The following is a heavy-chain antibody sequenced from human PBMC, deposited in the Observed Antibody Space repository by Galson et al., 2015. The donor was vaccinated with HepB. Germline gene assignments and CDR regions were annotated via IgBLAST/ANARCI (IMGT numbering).Heavy chain of an antibody. CDR3: AKVVTMIVVVIPPHWFDP. D-gene: IGHD3-22*01. J-gene: IGHJ5*02. V-gene: IGHV3-23*01. CDR1: GFTFSSYA. Sequence: SLRLSCAASGFTFSSYAMSWVRQAPGKGLEWVSAISGSGGSTYYADSVKGRFTISRDNSKNTLYLQMNSLRAEDTAVYYCAKVVTMIVVVIPPHWFDPWGQGTLVTVSS. CDR2: ISGSGGST.